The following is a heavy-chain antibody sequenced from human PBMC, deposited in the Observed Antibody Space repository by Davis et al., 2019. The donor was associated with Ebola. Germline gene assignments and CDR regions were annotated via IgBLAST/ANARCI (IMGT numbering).Heavy chain of an antibody. J-gene: IGHJ5*02. CDR2: IYYTGST. Sequence: SETLSLTCTVSGGSISSYYWSWIRQPPGRGLEWIGYIYYTGSTNFNPSLQSRVSISVDTSKNQFSLRLNSVTAADTAVYYCARHAPHSGGWYLAWLDPWGQGTLVTVSS. V-gene: IGHV4-59*08. D-gene: IGHD6-19*01. CDR1: GGSISSYY. CDR3: ARHAPHSGGWYLAWLDP.